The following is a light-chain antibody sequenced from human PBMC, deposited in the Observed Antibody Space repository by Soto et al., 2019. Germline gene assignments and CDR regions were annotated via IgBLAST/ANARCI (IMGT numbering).Light chain of an antibody. CDR3: TSYAGSNIPVL. CDR1: SSDVGGYNF. CDR2: DVT. V-gene: IGLV2-8*01. J-gene: IGLJ2*01. Sequence: QSVLTQPPSASGSPGQSVTISCTGTSSDVGGYNFVSWYQQHPGKAPKLMIYDVTERPSGVPDRFSRSKSGNTASLTVSGLQGEDEADYYCTSYAGSNIPVLFGGGTKLTVL.